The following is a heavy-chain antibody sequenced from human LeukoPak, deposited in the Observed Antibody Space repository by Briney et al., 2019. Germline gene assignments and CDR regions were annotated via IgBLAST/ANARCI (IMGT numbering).Heavy chain of an antibody. CDR1: SGSFSTEY. Sequence: SETLSLTCTVSSGSFSTEYWSWIRQPPGKGLEWIGYIYYSGSTNYNPSLKSRVTMSVDRSKKQISLNLRSVTAADTAVYYCARAHESSGEGAFDVWGQGTLVTVSS. CDR2: IYYSGST. V-gene: IGHV4-59*13. J-gene: IGHJ3*01. D-gene: IGHD3-22*01. CDR3: ARAHESSGEGAFDV.